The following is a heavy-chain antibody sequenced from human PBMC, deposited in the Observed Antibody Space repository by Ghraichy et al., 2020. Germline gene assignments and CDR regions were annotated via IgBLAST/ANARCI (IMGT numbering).Heavy chain of an antibody. CDR1: GFTVSSNY. J-gene: IGHJ4*02. CDR2: IYNSGRT. CDR3: ARGGCSGDTCYNYFDF. D-gene: IGHD2-15*01. V-gene: IGHV3-66*02. Sequence: SCAASGFTVSSNYMSWVRQAPGKGLEWVSVIYNSGRTWDADSVRGRFTISRDNSKNILYLQMNSLRAEDTAVYYCARGGCSGDTCYNYFDFRGQGTLVSVSS.